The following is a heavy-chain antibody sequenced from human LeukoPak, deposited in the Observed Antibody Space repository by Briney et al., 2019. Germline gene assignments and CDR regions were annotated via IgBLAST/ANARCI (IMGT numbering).Heavy chain of an antibody. CDR2: MNPNSGNT. D-gene: IGHD1-26*01. J-gene: IGHJ3*02. Sequence: ASVMVSCKASGYTFTNYDINWVRQATGQGLEWMGWMNPNSGNTGYAQKFQGRVTITRDTSISTAYMELSSLRSDDTAVYYCARVSGGSYRHDAFDIWGQGTMVTVSS. CDR1: GYTFTNYD. V-gene: IGHV1-8*03. CDR3: ARVSGGSYRHDAFDI.